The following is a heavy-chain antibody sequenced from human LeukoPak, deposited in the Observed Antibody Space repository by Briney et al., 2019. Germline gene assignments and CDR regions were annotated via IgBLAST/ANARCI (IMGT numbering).Heavy chain of an antibody. J-gene: IGHJ6*02. CDR3: ASVYKNGMDV. CDR1: GGTFSSYA. V-gene: IGHV1-46*01. CDR2: INPSGDTT. D-gene: IGHD5-24*01. Sequence: ASVKVSCKASGGTFSSYAISWVRQAPGQGLEWMAIINPSGDTTSHAQKFQGRVTMTRDTSASTVYMELSSLRSEDTAVYYCASVYKNGMDVWGQGTTVTVSS.